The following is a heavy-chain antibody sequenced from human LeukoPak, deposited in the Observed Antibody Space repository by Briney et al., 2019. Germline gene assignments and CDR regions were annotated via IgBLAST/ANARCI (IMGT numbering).Heavy chain of an antibody. CDR2: ISYDGSNK. CDR1: GFTFSSYG. J-gene: IGHJ4*02. V-gene: IGHV3-30*18. D-gene: IGHD6-13*01. CDR3: AKGLRWQQLVPLGY. Sequence: PGGSLRLSCAASGFTFSSYGMHWVRQAPGKGLEWVAVISYDGSNKYYADSVKGRFTISRDNSKNTLYLQMNSLRAEDTAVYYCAKGLRWQQLVPLGYWGQGTLVTVSS.